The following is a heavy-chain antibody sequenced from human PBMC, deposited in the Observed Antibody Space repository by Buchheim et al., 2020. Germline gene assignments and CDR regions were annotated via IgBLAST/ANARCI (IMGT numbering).Heavy chain of an antibody. J-gene: IGHJ6*02. D-gene: IGHD2-2*01. CDR3: ARDRCSSTSCYRYYGMDV. Sequence: EVQLLESGGGLAQPGGSLRLSCAASGFSFGTYGMTWVRQAPGKGLERVSVISGNGFDTFYADSVKGRFTISRDTSKNTLYLQMNSLRADDTALYYCARDRCSSTSCYRYYGMDVWGQGTT. V-gene: IGHV3-23*01. CDR2: ISGNGFDT. CDR1: GFSFGTYG.